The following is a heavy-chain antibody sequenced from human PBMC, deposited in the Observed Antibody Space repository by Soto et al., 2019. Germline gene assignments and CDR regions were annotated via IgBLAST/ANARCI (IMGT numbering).Heavy chain of an antibody. Sequence: GASLKVSCKASGYTFTSYYMHWVRQAPGQGLEWMGIINPSGGSTSYAQKFQGRVTMTRDTSTSTVYMELSSLRSADTAVYYCARDPYSGYDLDCFDYWGQGTLVTVSS. V-gene: IGHV1-46*01. J-gene: IGHJ4*02. CDR3: ARDPYSGYDLDCFDY. D-gene: IGHD5-12*01. CDR1: GYTFTSYY. CDR2: INPSGGST.